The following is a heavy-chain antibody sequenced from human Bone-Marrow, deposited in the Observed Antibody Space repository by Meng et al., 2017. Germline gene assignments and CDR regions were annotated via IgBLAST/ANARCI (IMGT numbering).Heavy chain of an antibody. CDR1: GFIFSRYE. D-gene: IGHD6-19*01. Sequence: GESLKISCAASGFIFSRYEMNWVRQAPGKGLEWLSHISANGDTIYYADSVKGRFTISRDNGKNSLYLQMNSLRAEDTATYYCTSSAWYKFDYWGQGTLVTVSS. CDR3: TSSAWYKFDY. CDR2: ISANGDTI. J-gene: IGHJ4*02. V-gene: IGHV3-48*03.